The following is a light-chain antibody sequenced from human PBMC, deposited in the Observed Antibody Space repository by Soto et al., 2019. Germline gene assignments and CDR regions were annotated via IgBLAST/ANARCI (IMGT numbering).Light chain of an antibody. CDR2: AAS. CDR3: QQSYRTPRT. Sequence: DIKMTQSPSSLSASVGDRVTITCRASQSISTYLNWHQQKPGKAPKLLMHAASSLDRGVPSRFSGSGSGTDFTLTISSLQPEDFATYYCQQSYRTPRTFGQGTKVDIK. CDR1: QSISTY. V-gene: IGKV1-39*01. J-gene: IGKJ1*01.